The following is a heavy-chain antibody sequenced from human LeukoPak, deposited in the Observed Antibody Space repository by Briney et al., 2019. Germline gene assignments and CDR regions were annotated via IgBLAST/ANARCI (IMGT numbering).Heavy chain of an antibody. CDR1: GYTFTNYA. D-gene: IGHD2/OR15-2a*01. Sequence: ASVKVSCKASGYTFTNYAIHWVRQAPGQGLEWMGWINTDNGNRKYAQKFQGRVTITSDASANTVNMELTSLRSEDTAVYFCARDKALTTSYGMDVWGQGTTVTVSS. CDR3: ARDKALTTSYGMDV. J-gene: IGHJ6*02. V-gene: IGHV1-3*04. CDR2: INTDNGNR.